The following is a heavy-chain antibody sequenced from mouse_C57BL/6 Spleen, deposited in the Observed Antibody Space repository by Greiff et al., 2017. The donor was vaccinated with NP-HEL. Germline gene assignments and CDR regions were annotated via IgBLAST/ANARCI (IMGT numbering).Heavy chain of an antibody. Sequence: VQLKESGGGLVKPGGSLKLSCAASGFTFSDYGMHWVRQAPEKGLEWVAYISSGSSTIYYADTVKGRFTISRDNAKNTLFLQMTSLRSEDTAMYYCAREWLLYAMDYWGQGTSVTVSS. V-gene: IGHV5-17*01. D-gene: IGHD2-3*01. CDR3: AREWLLYAMDY. CDR1: GFTFSDYG. CDR2: ISSGSSTI. J-gene: IGHJ4*01.